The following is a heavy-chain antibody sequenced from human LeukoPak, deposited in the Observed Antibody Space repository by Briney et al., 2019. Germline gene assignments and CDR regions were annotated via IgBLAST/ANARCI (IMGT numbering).Heavy chain of an antibody. CDR3: ARERDYWSEAWFDP. J-gene: IGHJ5*02. V-gene: IGHV1-69*05. CDR2: IIPIFGTA. D-gene: IGHD1-1*01. Sequence: GASVKVSCKASGGTFSSYAISWVRQAPGQGLEWMGRIIPIFGTANYAQKFQGRVTITTDESTSTAYMELSSLRSEDTAVYYCARERDYWSEAWFDPWGQGTLVTVSS. CDR1: GGTFSSYA.